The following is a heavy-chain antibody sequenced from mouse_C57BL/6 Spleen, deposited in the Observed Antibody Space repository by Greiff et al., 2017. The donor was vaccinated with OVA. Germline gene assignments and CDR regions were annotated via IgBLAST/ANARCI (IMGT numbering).Heavy chain of an antibody. D-gene: IGHD2-3*01. CDR3: ARNGYYVSYAMDY. V-gene: IGHV1-76*01. CDR2: IYPGSGNT. J-gene: IGHJ4*01. Sequence: QVQLQQSGAELVRPGASVKLSCKASGYTFTGYYINWVKQRPGQGLEWIARIYPGSGNTYYNEKFKGKATLTAEKSSSTAYMQLSSLTSEDSAVYFCARNGYYVSYAMDYWGQGTSVTVSS. CDR1: GYTFTGYY.